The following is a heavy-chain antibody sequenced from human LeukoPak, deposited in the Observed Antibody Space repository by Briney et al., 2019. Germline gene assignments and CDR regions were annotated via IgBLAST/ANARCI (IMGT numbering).Heavy chain of an antibody. CDR2: INHSGST. CDR3: ARRSRRGSYYRWFDP. V-gene: IGHV4-34*01. CDR1: GGSFSGYY. J-gene: IGHJ5*02. Sequence: SETLSLTCAVYGGSFSGYYWSWIRQPPGKGLEWIGEINHSGSTNYNPSLKSRVTISVDTSKNQFSLKLSSVTAADTAVYYCARRSRRGSYYRWFDPWGQGTLVTVSS. D-gene: IGHD1-26*01.